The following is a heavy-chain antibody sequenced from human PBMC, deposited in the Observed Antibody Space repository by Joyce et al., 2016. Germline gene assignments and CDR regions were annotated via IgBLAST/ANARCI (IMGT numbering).Heavy chain of an antibody. CDR2: IHHSGTT. CDR3: TKSYESGGIRFDY. CDR1: GDSMRDTNW. Sequence: QVHLQESGPGLVHPSGTLSLSCTVSGDSMRDTNWWSWVRQSPGKVLQWMAAIHHSGTTNYNPSLRSQVSIVVDKSKNQCFLSLSSATAADTAVYYCTKSYESGGIRFDYWGRGLLVTVSS. V-gene: IGHV4-4*02. D-gene: IGHD3-22*01. J-gene: IGHJ4*02.